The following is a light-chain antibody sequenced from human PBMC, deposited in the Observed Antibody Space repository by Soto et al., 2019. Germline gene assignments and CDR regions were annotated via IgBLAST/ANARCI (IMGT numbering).Light chain of an antibody. CDR1: QSVSNNY. CDR2: GAS. CDR3: QQYGRSLGYT. J-gene: IGKJ2*01. V-gene: IGKV3-20*01. Sequence: EIVLTQSPGTLSLSPGERATLSCRASQSVSNNYLAWYQQKPGQTPRLLIYGASSRATGIPDRFSGSGSGTDFTLTISRLEPEDVAVYFCQQYGRSLGYTFGQGTKLEIK.